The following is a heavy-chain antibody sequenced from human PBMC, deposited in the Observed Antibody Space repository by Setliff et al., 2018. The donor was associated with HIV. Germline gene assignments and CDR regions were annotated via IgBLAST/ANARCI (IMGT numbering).Heavy chain of an antibody. V-gene: IGHV3-11*06. CDR1: GFTFSDYY. Sequence: AGGSLRLSCAASGFTFSDYYMSWVRQAPGKGLEWVSSISSSNSYKHYADSVKGRFTISRDNAKNSLYLQMNSLRVEDTAVYYCARDEDGYNHFDFWGQGTLVTVSS. CDR3: ARDEDGYNHFDF. D-gene: IGHD5-12*01. J-gene: IGHJ4*02. CDR2: ISSSNSYK.